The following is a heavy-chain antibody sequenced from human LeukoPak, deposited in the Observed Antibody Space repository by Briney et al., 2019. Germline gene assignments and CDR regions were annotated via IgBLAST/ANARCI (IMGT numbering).Heavy chain of an antibody. V-gene: IGHV1-46*01. D-gene: IGHD5-24*01. CDR2: INPSGHWT. CDR3: ARGLQETL. J-gene: IGHJ6*02. CDR1: GYTFTNYY. Sequence: ASVKVSCKAFGYTFTNYYMHWVRQAPGQGLEWMGLINPSGHWTSYAQKFQGRVTLTRDVSTSTGYMELRSLRSDDTAVYYCARGLQETLWGQGTTVTVSS.